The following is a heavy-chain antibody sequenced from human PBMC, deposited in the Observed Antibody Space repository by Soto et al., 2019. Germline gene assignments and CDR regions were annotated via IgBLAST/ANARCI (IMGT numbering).Heavy chain of an antibody. D-gene: IGHD3-9*01. V-gene: IGHV5-10-1*01. CDR3: AREVYTDWYLQN. J-gene: IGHJ1*01. CDR1: GYSLTSYW. CDR2: IEASDSYT. Sequence: GESLKISCSASGYSLTSYWNSWLLQMPGKALECMGRIEASDSYTNYSPSFQGHVTSLARKAISTAYLQWSILKASDTSLYDCAREVYTDWYLQNWGQGTLV.